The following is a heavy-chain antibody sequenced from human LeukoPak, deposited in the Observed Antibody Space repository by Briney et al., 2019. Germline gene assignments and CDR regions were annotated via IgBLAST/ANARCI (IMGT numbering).Heavy chain of an antibody. CDR3: AKPSGSGVDY. J-gene: IGHJ4*01. CDR1: GFTFSTHD. V-gene: IGHV3-30*02. D-gene: IGHD1-26*01. Sequence: GGSLRLSWGASGFTFSTHDMHWVRQATGKGLEWVAFIRYDGSHEYYADSVKGRFTISRDNSKNTLYLQMNSVRSEDTALYYCAKPSGSGVDYWGQGTRVTVSS. CDR2: IRYDGSHE.